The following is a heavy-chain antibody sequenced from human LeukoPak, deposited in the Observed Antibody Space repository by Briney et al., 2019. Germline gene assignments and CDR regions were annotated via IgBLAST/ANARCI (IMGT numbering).Heavy chain of an antibody. Sequence: PGGSLRLSCAASGFIVSSNSMTWVRQAPGKGLEWVSVISGSGGTTYYADSVKGRFTIFRDNSKNTLSLQMNSLRAEDTAVYYCAKKRSGYYSFDYWGQGTLVTVSS. CDR3: AKKRSGYYSFDY. CDR1: GFIVSSNS. CDR2: ISGSGGTT. V-gene: IGHV3-23*01. D-gene: IGHD3-22*01. J-gene: IGHJ4*02.